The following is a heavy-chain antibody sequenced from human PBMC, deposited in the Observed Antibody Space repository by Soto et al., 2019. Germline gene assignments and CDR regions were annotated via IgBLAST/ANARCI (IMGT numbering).Heavy chain of an antibody. Sequence: SESLSLTCSVSGDSISNLDYFWAWIRQPPGQALEYIGYIYKSATTYYNPSFESRVAISVDTSKSQFSLNVTSVTAADTAVYFCARGRYCLTGRCFPNWFDSWGQGALVTVSS. CDR1: GDSISNLDYF. V-gene: IGHV4-30-4*01. J-gene: IGHJ5*01. CDR2: IYKSATT. CDR3: ARGRYCLTGRCFPNWFDS. D-gene: IGHD7-27*01.